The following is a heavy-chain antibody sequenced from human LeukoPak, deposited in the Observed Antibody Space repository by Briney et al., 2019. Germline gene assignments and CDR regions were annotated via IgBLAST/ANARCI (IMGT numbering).Heavy chain of an antibody. CDR2: IYPGDSDT. D-gene: IGHD3-10*01. J-gene: IGHJ4*02. V-gene: IGHV5-51*01. Sequence: GESLKISCKGSGYSFTSYWSGWVRQMPGKGLEWMGIIYPGDSDTRYSPSFQGQVTNSADKSISTAYLQWSSLKASDTAMYYCARSRSYYGSGSHFDYWGQGTLVTVSS. CDR3: ARSRSYYGSGSHFDY. CDR1: GYSFTSYW.